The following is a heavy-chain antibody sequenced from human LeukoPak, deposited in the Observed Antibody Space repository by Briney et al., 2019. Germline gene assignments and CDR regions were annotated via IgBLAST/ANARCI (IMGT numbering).Heavy chain of an antibody. J-gene: IGHJ3*02. CDR2: INHSGST. CDR3: AITSSGWYLRAFDI. CDR1: GGSFSGYY. D-gene: IGHD6-13*01. V-gene: IGHV4-34*01. Sequence: SETLSLTCAVYGGSFSGYYWSWIRQPPGKGLEWIGEINHSGSTNYYPSLKSRVTISVDTSKNQFSLKLSSVTAADTAVYYCAITSSGWYLRAFDIWGQGTMVTVPS.